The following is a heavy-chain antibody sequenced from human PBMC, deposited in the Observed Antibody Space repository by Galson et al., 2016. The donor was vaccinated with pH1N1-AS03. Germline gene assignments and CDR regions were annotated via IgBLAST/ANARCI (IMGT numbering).Heavy chain of an antibody. V-gene: IGHV3-64D*06. CDR1: GFTFRTFS. J-gene: IGHJ3*02. Sequence: SLRLSCAASGFTFRTFSIYWVRQAPGKGLEYVSGISDNGINTYYADPVKARFTISRDKSKNTVYLQMSSLRTEDTAVYYCIKEGNRLQSRPSDAFDIWGRGTMVTVSS. CDR3: IKEGNRLQSRPSDAFDI. D-gene: IGHD5-18*01. CDR2: ISDNGINT.